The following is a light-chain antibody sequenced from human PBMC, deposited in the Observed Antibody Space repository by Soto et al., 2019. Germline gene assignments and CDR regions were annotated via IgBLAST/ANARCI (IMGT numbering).Light chain of an antibody. CDR3: HQYDSSPLT. CDR2: GAS. CDR1: QSVSSSY. J-gene: IGKJ3*01. Sequence: EIVLTQCPGTLSLSPGERATLSCRASQSVSSSYLAWYQQKPGQAPRLLIYGASSRATGIPDRFSGSGSGTDFTLTISRLEPEDFAVYYCHQYDSSPLTFGPGTKVDIK. V-gene: IGKV3-20*01.